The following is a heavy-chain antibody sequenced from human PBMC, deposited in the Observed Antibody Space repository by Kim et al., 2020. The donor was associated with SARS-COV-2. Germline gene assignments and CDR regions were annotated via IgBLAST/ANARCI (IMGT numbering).Heavy chain of an antibody. CDR3: ARGEYDFWRNYAFDI. J-gene: IGHJ3*02. D-gene: IGHD3-3*01. V-gene: IGHV7-4-1*02. Sequence: ASVKVSCKASGYTFTSYAMNWVRQAPGQGLEWMGWINTNTGNPTYAQGFTGRFVFSLDTSVSTAYLQISSLKAEDTAVYYCARGEYDFWRNYAFDIWGQGTMVTVSS. CDR1: GYTFTSYA. CDR2: INTNTGNP.